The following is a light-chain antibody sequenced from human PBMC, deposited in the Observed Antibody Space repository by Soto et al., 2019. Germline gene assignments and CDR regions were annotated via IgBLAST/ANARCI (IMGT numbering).Light chain of an antibody. V-gene: IGKV1-5*03. CDR1: QSISSW. CDR2: KAS. Sequence: DIQVTQSRSTLSASVGDRVTITCRASQSISSWLAWYQQKPGTVPKLLIYKASTLESGVPSRFSGIRSGTEFTLTVSSLQPDDFATYYCQQYNDSFPYTFGQGTKVDIK. CDR3: QQYNDSFPYT. J-gene: IGKJ2*01.